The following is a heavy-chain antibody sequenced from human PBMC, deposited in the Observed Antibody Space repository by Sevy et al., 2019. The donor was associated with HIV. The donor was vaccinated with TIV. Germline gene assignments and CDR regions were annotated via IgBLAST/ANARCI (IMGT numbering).Heavy chain of an antibody. CDR2: IWYDGRTE. D-gene: IGHD7-27*01. J-gene: IGHJ5*01. CDR3: ARDAARVIVLTAGFDS. Sequence: GGSLRLSCVASGFTFRSFSMHWVRQAPGKGLEWVAAIWYDGRTERYADSVQGRFTISRDNSKKTLHLQMNSLRAEDTALYYCARDAARVIVLTAGFDSWGQGTLVTVS. CDR1: GFTFRSFS. V-gene: IGHV3-33*01.